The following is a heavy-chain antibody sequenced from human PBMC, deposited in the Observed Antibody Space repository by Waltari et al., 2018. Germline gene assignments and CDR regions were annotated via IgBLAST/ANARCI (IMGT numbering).Heavy chain of an antibody. Sequence: QVQLVQSGAEVKKPGSPVKVSCKASGGTFSSYAISWVRQAPGQGLEWMGGIIPIFGTANYAQKFQGRVTITADESTSTAYMELSSLRSEDTAVYYCARGYSYGPSDYYYYYGMDVWGQGTTVTVSS. CDR3: ARGYSYGPSDYYYYYGMDV. V-gene: IGHV1-69*12. CDR2: IIPIFGTA. CDR1: GGTFSSYA. D-gene: IGHD5-18*01. J-gene: IGHJ6*02.